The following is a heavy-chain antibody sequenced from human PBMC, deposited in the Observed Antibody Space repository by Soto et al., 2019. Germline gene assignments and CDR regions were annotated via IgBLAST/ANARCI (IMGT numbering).Heavy chain of an antibody. CDR2: ISAYNGNT. CDR1: GYTFTSYG. Sequence: GASVKVSCKASGYTFTSYGISWVRQAPGQGLEWMGWISAYNGNTNYAQKLQGRVTMTTDTSTSTAYMELRSLRSDDTAVYYCARDSSSSWYEADYYGMDVWGQGTTVTVSS. D-gene: IGHD6-13*01. J-gene: IGHJ6*02. CDR3: ARDSSSSWYEADYYGMDV. V-gene: IGHV1-18*01.